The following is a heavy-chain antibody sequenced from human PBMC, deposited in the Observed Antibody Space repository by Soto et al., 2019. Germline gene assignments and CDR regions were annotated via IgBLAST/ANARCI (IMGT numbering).Heavy chain of an antibody. Sequence: SETLSLTCTVSGGSINNYWWSWIRQSPDKGLEWLGYVYYDGNPTYSPSYRSRVTISVDTSRNQFSLKLTSVTAADTAFYYCVRTLPAGSGDVWGQGTMVTVSS. V-gene: IGHV4-59*12. CDR1: GGSINNYW. J-gene: IGHJ3*01. CDR3: VRTLPAGSGDV. CDR2: VYYDGNP.